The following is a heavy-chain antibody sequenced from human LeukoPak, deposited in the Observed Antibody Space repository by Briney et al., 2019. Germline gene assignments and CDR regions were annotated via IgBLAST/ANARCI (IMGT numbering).Heavy chain of an antibody. J-gene: IGHJ4*02. CDR1: GFTFSNCA. V-gene: IGHV3-23*01. CDR2: VSGSGGST. CDR3: AKGHYSASGHFDY. Sequence: PGGSLRLSCAASGFTFSNCAMSWVRQAPGKGLEWVSTVSGSGGSTYFADSVKGRFTISRDNSKNTLYLQMNSLRAEDTAVYYCAKGHYSASGHFDYWGQGTLVTVSS. D-gene: IGHD3-10*01.